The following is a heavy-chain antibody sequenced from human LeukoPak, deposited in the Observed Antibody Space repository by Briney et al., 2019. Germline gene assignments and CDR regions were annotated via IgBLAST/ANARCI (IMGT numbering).Heavy chain of an antibody. CDR3: AREVAVAGRRFDY. D-gene: IGHD6-19*01. CDR2: INHSGST. Sequence: PSETLSLTCAVYGGSFSGYYWSWIRQPPGKGLEWIGEINHSGSTNYSPSLKSRVTISVDTSKNQFSLKLSSVTAADTAVYYCAREVAVAGRRFDYWGQGTLVTVSS. V-gene: IGHV4-34*01. J-gene: IGHJ4*02. CDR1: GGSFSGYY.